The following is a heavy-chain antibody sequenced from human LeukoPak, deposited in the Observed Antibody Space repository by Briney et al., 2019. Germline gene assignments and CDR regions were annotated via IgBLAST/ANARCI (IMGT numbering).Heavy chain of an antibody. CDR3: ARPGQLGEYTPYYFDF. V-gene: IGHV5-51*01. D-gene: IGHD3-16*01. CDR2: IYPADSDT. J-gene: IGHJ4*02. Sequence: GESLKISCKGSGFSFTSYWIGWVRQMPGKGLEYMGIIYPADSDTRYSPSFQGQVTISADKSISTAYLQWSSLKASDTAMYYCARPGQLGEYTPYYFDFWGQGTLVTVSS. CDR1: GFSFTSYW.